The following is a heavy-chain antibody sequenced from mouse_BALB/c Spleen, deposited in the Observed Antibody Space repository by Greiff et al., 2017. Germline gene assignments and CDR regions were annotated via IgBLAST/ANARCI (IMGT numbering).Heavy chain of an antibody. J-gene: IGHJ2*01. CDR1: GYSITSDYA. Sequence: EVQLVESGPGLVKPSQSLSLTCTVTGYSITSDYAWNWIRQFPGNKLEWMGYISYSGSTSYNPSLKSRISITRDTSKNQFFLQLNSVTTEDTATYYCARGKVRRAFDYWGQGTTLTVSS. CDR2: ISYSGST. CDR3: ARGKVRRAFDY. D-gene: IGHD2-14*01. V-gene: IGHV3-2*02.